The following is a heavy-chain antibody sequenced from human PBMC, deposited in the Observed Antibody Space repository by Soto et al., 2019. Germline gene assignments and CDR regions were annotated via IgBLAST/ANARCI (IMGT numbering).Heavy chain of an antibody. CDR3: ARHFVAVVLKGWGY. V-gene: IGHV4-39*01. J-gene: IGHJ4*02. Sequence: SDTLSLTCNVSGGSIDRSNYYWDWLRQPPGKGLEWIGTTYYNGNAYYNPSLKSRVSMSVDTSKNQFSLKLVSVTAADTAVYYCARHFVAVVLKGWGYWGQGTLVTVS. CDR1: GGSIDRSNYY. CDR2: TYYNGNA. D-gene: IGHD1-26*01.